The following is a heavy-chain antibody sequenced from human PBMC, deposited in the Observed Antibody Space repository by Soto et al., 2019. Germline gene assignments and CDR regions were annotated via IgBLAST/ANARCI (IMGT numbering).Heavy chain of an antibody. V-gene: IGHV5-10-1*01. CDR3: ARRRDNGDYGGVYYYYGMDV. Sequence: GESLKISCKVSGYNFGTYWITWVRQVPGKGLEWMGRIDPRDSYVNYSPSFQGHVTISADKSISTAYLQWGSLKASDTAMYYCARRRDNGDYGGVYYYYGMDVWGQGTTVTVSS. CDR1: GYNFGTYW. J-gene: IGHJ6*02. D-gene: IGHD4-17*01. CDR2: IDPRDSYV.